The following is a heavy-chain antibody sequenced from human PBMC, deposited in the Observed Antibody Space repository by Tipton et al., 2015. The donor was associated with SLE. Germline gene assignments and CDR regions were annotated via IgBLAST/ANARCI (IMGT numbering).Heavy chain of an antibody. D-gene: IGHD3-10*01. CDR1: GFTFSSYA. CDR2: MNQDGNER. J-gene: IGHJ4*02. V-gene: IGHV3-7*03. Sequence: GSLRLSCVASGFTFSSYAMNWVRQAPGKGPEWVANMNQDGNERYYAESVKGRFTISRDNDKNSLYLQMNSLRSEDTALYYCARGGVYPGSGNQYYFDYWGQGTLVTVSS. CDR3: ARGGVYPGSGNQYYFDY.